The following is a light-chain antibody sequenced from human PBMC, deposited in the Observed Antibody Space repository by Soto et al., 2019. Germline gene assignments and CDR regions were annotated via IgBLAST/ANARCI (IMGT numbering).Light chain of an antibody. Sequence: EIVLTQSAGAVSLSPGERATLSCRASLSVSSNYVAWYQQKPGQAPRLLIYGASSRATGIPDRFSGSGSGTDFTLTISRLEPEDFAVYYCQQYHSSPRTFGQGTKVDIK. CDR2: GAS. V-gene: IGKV3-20*01. J-gene: IGKJ1*01. CDR1: LSVSSNY. CDR3: QQYHSSPRT.